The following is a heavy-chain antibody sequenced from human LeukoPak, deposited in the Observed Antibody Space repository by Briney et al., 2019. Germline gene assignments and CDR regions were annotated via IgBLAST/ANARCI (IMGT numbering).Heavy chain of an antibody. Sequence: GASVKVSCKASGYTFTSYGISWVRQAPGKGLEWMGGFDPEDGETIYAQKFQGRVTMTEDTSTDTAYMELSSLRSEDTAVYYCATTNYGDYGIVWTRFDYWGQGTLVTVSS. CDR2: FDPEDGET. D-gene: IGHD4-17*01. J-gene: IGHJ4*02. CDR1: GYTFTSYG. CDR3: ATTNYGDYGIVWTRFDY. V-gene: IGHV1-24*01.